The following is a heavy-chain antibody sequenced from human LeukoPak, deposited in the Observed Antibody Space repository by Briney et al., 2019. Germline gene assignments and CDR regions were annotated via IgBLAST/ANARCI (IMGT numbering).Heavy chain of an antibody. V-gene: IGHV1-2*02. CDR1: GYTFTGYY. D-gene: IGHD3-22*01. Sequence: ASVKVSCKASGYTFTGYYMHWVRQAPGQGLEWMGWINPNSGGTNYAQKFQGRVTMTRDTSISTAYMELSRLRSDDTAVYYCARVGYYDSSGYALDAFDIWGQGTMVTVSS. CDR2: INPNSGGT. CDR3: ARVGYYDSSGYALDAFDI. J-gene: IGHJ3*02.